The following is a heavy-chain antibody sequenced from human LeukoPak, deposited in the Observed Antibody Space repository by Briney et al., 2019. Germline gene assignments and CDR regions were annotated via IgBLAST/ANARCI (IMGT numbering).Heavy chain of an antibody. CDR3: ARGRYSSSWHSHFDY. Sequence: RTGGSLRLSCAASGFTFSSYAMSWVRQAPGKGLEWVSAISGSGGSTYYADSVKGRFTISRDNSKNTLYLQMNSLRAEDTALYHCARGRYSSSWHSHFDYWGQGTLVTVSS. J-gene: IGHJ4*02. CDR1: GFTFSSYA. V-gene: IGHV3-23*01. D-gene: IGHD6-13*01. CDR2: ISGSGGST.